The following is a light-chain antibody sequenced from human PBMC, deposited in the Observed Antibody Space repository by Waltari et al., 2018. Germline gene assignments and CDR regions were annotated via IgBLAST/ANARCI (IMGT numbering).Light chain of an antibody. Sequence: EIVLTQSPGTLSVSPGARATLSCKASYSIDSNLAWYQQKPGQAPRLRISGASNRVMGTPARLSGRGSGREFTHCMISMQSEDIAVYYCQQLNSWPSFGQGTRLQIK. CDR1: YSIDSN. J-gene: IGKJ2*01. CDR3: QQLNSWPS. CDR2: GAS. V-gene: IGKV3-15*01.